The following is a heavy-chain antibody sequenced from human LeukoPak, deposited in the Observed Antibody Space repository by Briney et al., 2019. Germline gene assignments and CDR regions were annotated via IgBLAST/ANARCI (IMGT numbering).Heavy chain of an antibody. CDR3: AKHKENYGDPCLDDY. Sequence: GGSLRLSCAASRFTFSSYAMSWVRQGPGKGLEWVSSISGRGDSTYYADSVKGRFTISRDNSKKTLYLQLNSLGVEDTAVYFCAKHKENYGDPCLDDYWGQGALVTVSS. J-gene: IGHJ4*02. D-gene: IGHD4-17*01. V-gene: IGHV3-23*01. CDR1: RFTFSSYA. CDR2: ISGRGDST.